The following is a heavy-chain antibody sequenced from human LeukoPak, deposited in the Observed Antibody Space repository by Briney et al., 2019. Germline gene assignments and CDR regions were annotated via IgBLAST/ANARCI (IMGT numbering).Heavy chain of an antibody. CDR1: GYTFTGYY. D-gene: IGHD2-15*01. Sequence: GASVKVSCKASGYTFTGYYMHWVRQAPGQGLEWMGRINPNSGGTNYAQKFQGRVTMTRDTSISTAYMELSRLRSDDTAVYYCAGDIGYCSGGSCYPSFYYFDYWGQGTLVTVSS. V-gene: IGHV1-2*06. J-gene: IGHJ4*02. CDR2: INPNSGGT. CDR3: AGDIGYCSGGSCYPSFYYFDY.